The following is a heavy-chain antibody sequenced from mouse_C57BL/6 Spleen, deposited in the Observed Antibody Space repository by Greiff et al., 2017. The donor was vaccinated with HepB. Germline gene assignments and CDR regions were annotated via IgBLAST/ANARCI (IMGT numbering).Heavy chain of an antibody. CDR1: GFNIQNTY. CDR2: IDPANGNT. D-gene: IGHD1-1*01. CDR3: ASHYYGSSYNFDY. Sequence: VQLQQSVAELVRPGASVKLSCTASGFNIQNTYMHWVKQRLEQGLEWIGRIDPANGNTKYAPKFQGKAIITVDTSSNTAYLQISSLTSEDTAIYYCASHYYGSSYNFDYWGQGTTLTVSS. J-gene: IGHJ2*01. V-gene: IGHV14-3*01.